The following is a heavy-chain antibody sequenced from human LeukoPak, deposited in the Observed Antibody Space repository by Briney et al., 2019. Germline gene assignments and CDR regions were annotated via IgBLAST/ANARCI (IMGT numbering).Heavy chain of an antibody. Sequence: GGSLRLSCAASGFTFSSYWMSWVRQAPGKGLEWVANIKQDGSEKYYVDSVKGRFTISRDNAKNSLYLQMNSLRAEDTAVYYCARNPPNYYYDSSGYVPKYFQHWGQGTLVTVSS. CDR1: GFTFSSYW. CDR3: ARNPPNYYYDSSGYVPKYFQH. D-gene: IGHD3-22*01. CDR2: IKQDGSEK. J-gene: IGHJ1*01. V-gene: IGHV3-7*01.